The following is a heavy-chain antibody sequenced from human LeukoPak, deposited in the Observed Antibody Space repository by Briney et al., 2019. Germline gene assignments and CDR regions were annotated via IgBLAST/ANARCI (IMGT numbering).Heavy chain of an antibody. CDR2: ISNSGGTR. Sequence: GGSLGLSCAASGFTFSTYAMTWVRQAPGKGLEWVSSISNSGGTRFYADSVKGRFTISRDNSKNTLYLQMNSLRAEDTAVYYCAKIIAVAATGYWGQGSLVTVSS. V-gene: IGHV3-23*01. D-gene: IGHD6-19*01. CDR1: GFTFSTYA. J-gene: IGHJ4*02. CDR3: AKIIAVAATGY.